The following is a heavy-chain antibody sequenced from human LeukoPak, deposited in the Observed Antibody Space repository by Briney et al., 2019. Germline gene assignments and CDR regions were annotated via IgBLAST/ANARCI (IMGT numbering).Heavy chain of an antibody. CDR2: IKQDGSEK. CDR3: ARYVISGLWYFDI. J-gene: IGHJ3*02. D-gene: IGHD3-22*01. CDR1: EFTFSTYR. V-gene: IGHV3-7*01. Sequence: GGSLRLSCAGSEFTFSTYRITWVRQAPGKGLEWVATIKQDGSEKYYVDSVKGRFTISRDNAKNSLYLQMNSLRVEDTAVYYCARYVISGLWYFDIWGQGTMVTVSS.